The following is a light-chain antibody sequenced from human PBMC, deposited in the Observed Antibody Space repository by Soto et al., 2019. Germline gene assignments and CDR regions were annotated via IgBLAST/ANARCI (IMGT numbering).Light chain of an antibody. Sequence: DIRMTQSPSSLSASVGDGVTITCRASQFIGNYLNWYQHRPGKVPEVLIYGATTLQSGVPSRFSGSGYGTDFTLTISSLQPEDSATYYCQHVYSFPHTFGQGTKLEV. V-gene: IGKV1-39*01. CDR1: QFIGNY. CDR3: QHVYSFPHT. CDR2: GAT. J-gene: IGKJ2*01.